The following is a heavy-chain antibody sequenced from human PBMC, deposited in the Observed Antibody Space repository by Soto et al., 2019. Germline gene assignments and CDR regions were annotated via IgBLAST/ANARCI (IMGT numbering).Heavy chain of an antibody. V-gene: IGHV3-30*18. D-gene: IGHD1-1*01. J-gene: IGHJ5*02. CDR2: ISYDGSNK. Sequence: QVQLVESGGGVVQPGRSLRLSCAASGFTFSSYGMHWVRQAPGKGLEWVAVISYDGSNKYYADSVKGRFTISRDNSKNALYLQMNSLRAEDTPVSFCAKERGTNWFDPWGQGTLVTVSS. CDR3: AKERGTNWFDP. CDR1: GFTFSSYG.